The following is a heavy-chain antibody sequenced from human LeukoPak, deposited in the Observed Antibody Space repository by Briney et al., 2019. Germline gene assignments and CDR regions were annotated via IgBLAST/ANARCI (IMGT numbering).Heavy chain of an antibody. Sequence: PRGSLRLSCAASRFTLSNAWMSWVRQAPGQGLEWVGRIKSKTDGGPTDYAAPVKGRFTISRDDSKNTLYLQMNSLKTEDTAVYYCTTDGVIWGQGTLVSVSS. D-gene: IGHD2-8*01. V-gene: IGHV3-15*01. CDR3: TTDGVI. CDR2: IKSKTDGGPT. J-gene: IGHJ4*02. CDR1: RFTLSNAW.